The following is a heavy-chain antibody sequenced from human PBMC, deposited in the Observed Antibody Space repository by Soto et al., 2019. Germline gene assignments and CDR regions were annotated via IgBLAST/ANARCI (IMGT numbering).Heavy chain of an antibody. D-gene: IGHD5-18*01. J-gene: IGHJ4*02. CDR1: GFTVSSNY. V-gene: IGHV3-66*01. Sequence: GGSLRLSCAASGFTVSSNYMSWVRQAPGKGLEWVSVIYSGSSTYYADSVKGRFTISRDNSKNTLYLQMNSLRAEDTAVYYCAKDRSMEWWIQLWFNGLDYWGQGTLVTVSS. CDR3: AKDRSMEWWIQLWFNGLDY. CDR2: IYSGSST.